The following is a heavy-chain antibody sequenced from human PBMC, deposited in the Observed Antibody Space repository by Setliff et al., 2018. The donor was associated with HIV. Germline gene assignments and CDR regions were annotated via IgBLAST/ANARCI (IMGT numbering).Heavy chain of an antibody. CDR3: ARDLPTFSGWLY. CDR1: GFTFNTYT. D-gene: IGHD6-19*01. J-gene: IGHJ4*02. V-gene: IGHV3-30-3*01. CDR2: ISFDGTDK. Sequence: GGSLRLSCASSGFTFNTYTMHWVRQAPGKGLEWVAGISFDGTDKYYADSVKGRFTISRDNSKNTLYLQMNSLRAEDTAVYYCARDLPTFSGWLYWGQGTLVTVSS.